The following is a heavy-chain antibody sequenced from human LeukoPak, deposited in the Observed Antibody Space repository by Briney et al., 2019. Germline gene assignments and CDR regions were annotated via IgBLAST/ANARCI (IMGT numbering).Heavy chain of an antibody. D-gene: IGHD4-17*01. Sequence: QSGGSLRLSCATSGSIFSRYWMSWVRQAPGKGLEWVANINQDESERNYVDSVKGRFTISRDNAKNSLDLQMNSLRAEDTAVYYCARDPPGVDYGDYYYYYGMDVWGQGTTVTVSS. J-gene: IGHJ6*02. CDR1: GSIFSRYW. CDR2: INQDESER. CDR3: ARDPPGVDYGDYYYYYGMDV. V-gene: IGHV3-7*01.